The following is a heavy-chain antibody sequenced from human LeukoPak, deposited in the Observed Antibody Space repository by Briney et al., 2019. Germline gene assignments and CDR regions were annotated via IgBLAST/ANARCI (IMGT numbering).Heavy chain of an antibody. CDR2: ISSSGSTI. CDR3: ASNGFSGGFDY. Sequence: GGSLRLSCAASGFTFSSYEMNWVRQAPGKGLEWVSYISSSGSTIYYADSVKGRFTISRDNAKNSLYLQMNSLRAEDTAVYYCASNGFSGGFDYWGQGTLVTVSS. V-gene: IGHV3-48*03. D-gene: IGHD3-16*01. CDR1: GFTFSSYE. J-gene: IGHJ4*02.